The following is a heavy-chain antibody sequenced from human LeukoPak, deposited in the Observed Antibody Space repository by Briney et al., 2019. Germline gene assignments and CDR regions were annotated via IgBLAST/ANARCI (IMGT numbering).Heavy chain of an antibody. CDR3: ARDQEEQLVAATRLDY. Sequence: PGGSLRLSCVASGFTFSTYGMNWVRQAPGKGLEWVSSISSSSSYIYYADSVKGRFTISRDNAKNSLYPQMNSLRAEDTAVYYCARDQEEQLVAATRLDYWGQGTLVTVSS. CDR1: GFTFSTYG. J-gene: IGHJ4*02. D-gene: IGHD6-13*01. V-gene: IGHV3-21*01. CDR2: ISSSSSYI.